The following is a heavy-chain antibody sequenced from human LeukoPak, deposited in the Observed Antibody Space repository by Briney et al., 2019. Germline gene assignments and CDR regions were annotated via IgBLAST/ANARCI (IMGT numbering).Heavy chain of an antibody. CDR2: ISASGGST. V-gene: IGHV3-23*01. Sequence: GGSLRLSCAASGFTFSSYAMSWVRQAPGKGLEWVSAISASGGSTYYADSVKGRFTISRDNSKNTLYLQMDSLRAEDTAVYYCAKDRADNGDRLRFDPWGQGTLVTVSS. J-gene: IGHJ5*02. D-gene: IGHD4-17*01. CDR3: AKDRADNGDRLRFDP. CDR1: GFTFSSYA.